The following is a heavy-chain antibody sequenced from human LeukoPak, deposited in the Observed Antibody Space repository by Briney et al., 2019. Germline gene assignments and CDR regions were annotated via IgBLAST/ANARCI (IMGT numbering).Heavy chain of an antibody. CDR2: IYHSGST. Sequence: SQTLSLTCTVSGGSISSGGYYWSWIRQPPGKGLEWIGYIYHSGSTYYNPSLKSRVTISVDRSKNQFSLRLSSVTAADTAVYYCAREVARQVDTATSDYWGQGTLVTVSS. J-gene: IGHJ4*02. V-gene: IGHV4-30-2*01. D-gene: IGHD5-18*01. CDR1: GGSISSGGYY. CDR3: AREVARQVDTATSDY.